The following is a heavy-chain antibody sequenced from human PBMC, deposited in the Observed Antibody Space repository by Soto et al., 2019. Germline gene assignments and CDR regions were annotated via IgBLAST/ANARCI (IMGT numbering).Heavy chain of an antibody. Sequence: QVQLQQWGAGLLKPSETLSLTCAVYGGAFSGFQWSWIRQPPGKGLEWIGEINHSGTTSYNPSLKSRLTMSVDTSKNQFSLKLSSVTAADTAVYYCARGKWLDNYWGQGTLVTVSS. CDR2: INHSGTT. D-gene: IGHD6-19*01. V-gene: IGHV4-34*01. J-gene: IGHJ4*02. CDR1: GGAFSGFQ. CDR3: ARGKWLDNY.